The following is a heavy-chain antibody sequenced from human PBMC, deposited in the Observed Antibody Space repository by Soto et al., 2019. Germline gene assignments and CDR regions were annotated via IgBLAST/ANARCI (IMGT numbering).Heavy chain of an antibody. Sequence: VGALRGCCSAWGFTFIREAVGWVRQAPGKGLEWVSAISGSGGSTYYADSVKGRFTISRDNSKNTLYLQMNSLRAEDTAVYYCAKDDRYCTNGVCYINFDYWGQGTLVTVSS. J-gene: IGHJ4*02. CDR1: GFTFIREA. V-gene: IGHV3-23*01. CDR3: AKDDRYCTNGVCYINFDY. CDR2: ISGSGGST. D-gene: IGHD2-8*01.